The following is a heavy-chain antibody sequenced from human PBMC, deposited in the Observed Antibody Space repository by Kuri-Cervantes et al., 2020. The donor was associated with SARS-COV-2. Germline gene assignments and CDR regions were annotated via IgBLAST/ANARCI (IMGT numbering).Heavy chain of an antibody. Sequence: QTLSLTFCVYGGSFSNFLWDRVRQPPGKGLEWIGEINYSGTTNYNPSLKSRATISVDPSKNLFSLNLTSVTAADTAMYYCARLRRHNDGWFATGYYMDVWGKGTTVTVSS. CDR1: GGSFSNFL. D-gene: IGHD6-19*01. CDR3: ARLRRHNDGWFATGYYMDV. V-gene: IGHV4-34*01. CDR2: INYSGTT. J-gene: IGHJ6*03.